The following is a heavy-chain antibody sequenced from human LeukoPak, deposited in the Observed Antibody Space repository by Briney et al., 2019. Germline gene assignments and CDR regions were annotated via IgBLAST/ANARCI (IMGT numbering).Heavy chain of an antibody. CDR1: GFTFSNYA. D-gene: IGHD6-13*01. Sequence: GGSLRLSCAASGFTFSNYAMYWVRQAPGMGLEYVSAISSNGGSTYYANSVKGRFTISRDNSKNTLYLQMGSLRAENMAVYYCARFSRQDSSSDYWGQGTLVTISS. V-gene: IGHV3-64*01. CDR2: ISSNGGST. CDR3: ARFSRQDSSSDY. J-gene: IGHJ4*02.